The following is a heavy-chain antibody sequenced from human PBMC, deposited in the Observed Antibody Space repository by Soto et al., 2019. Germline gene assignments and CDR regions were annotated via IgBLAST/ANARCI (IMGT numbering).Heavy chain of an antibody. J-gene: IGHJ5*02. V-gene: IGHV3-15*01. D-gene: IGHD2-2*01. Sequence: GGSLRLSCAASGLTLSNVWMTWVRRAPGKGLEWVGRIKSEIEGGTTDYAAPVKGRFTISRDDSRNTLYLQMNSLKTEDTAVYYCSNDASAGLDTWGQGTQVTVSS. CDR1: GLTLSNVW. CDR3: SNDASAGLDT. CDR2: IKSEIEGGTT.